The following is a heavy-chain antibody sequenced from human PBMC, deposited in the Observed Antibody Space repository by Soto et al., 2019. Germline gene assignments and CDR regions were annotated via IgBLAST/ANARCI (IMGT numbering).Heavy chain of an antibody. Sequence: EVQLLESGGGLLQPGGSLRLSCAASGFTFSNYGINWVRQAPGKGLEWVSAISGGDGSTYYADSVKGRFTISRDNSKNSLYPYMTSMRAEHTAVYYCAKVGGYDRVLPFDIWGQGTMVTVSS. CDR1: GFTFSNYG. J-gene: IGHJ3*02. CDR2: ISGGDGST. CDR3: AKVGGYDRVLPFDI. D-gene: IGHD5-12*01. V-gene: IGHV3-23*01.